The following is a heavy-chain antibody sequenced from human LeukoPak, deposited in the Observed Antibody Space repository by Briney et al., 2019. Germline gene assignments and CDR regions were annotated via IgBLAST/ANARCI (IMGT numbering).Heavy chain of an antibody. CDR1: GGSNTSGSYY. V-gene: IGHV4-31*03. D-gene: IGHD3-10*01. J-gene: IGHJ4*02. Sequence: PSETLSLTCTVSGGSNTSGSYYWSWIRQHPGKGLEWIGYIYYSGSTYYKPSLKSRVTISVDTSKNQFSLKLSSVTAADTAVYYCVRVTMIRGVIIDYWGQGTLVTVSS. CDR2: IYYSGST. CDR3: VRVTMIRGVIIDY.